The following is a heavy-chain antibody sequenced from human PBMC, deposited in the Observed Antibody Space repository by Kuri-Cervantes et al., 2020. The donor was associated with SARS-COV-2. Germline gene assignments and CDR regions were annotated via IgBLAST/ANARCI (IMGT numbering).Heavy chain of an antibody. CDR3: ARDRSTIPDAFDI. Sequence: ASVKVSCKVSGYTLTELSMHWVRQAPGKGLEWMGWINPNSGGTNYAQKFQGRVTMTRDTSISTAYMELSRLRSDDTAVYYCARDRSTIPDAFDIWGQGTMVTVSS. V-gene: IGHV1-2*02. D-gene: IGHD2-2*01. J-gene: IGHJ3*02. CDR1: GYTLTELS. CDR2: INPNSGGT.